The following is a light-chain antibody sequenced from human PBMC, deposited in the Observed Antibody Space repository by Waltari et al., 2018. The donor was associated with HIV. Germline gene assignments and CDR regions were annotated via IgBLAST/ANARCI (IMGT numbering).Light chain of an antibody. J-gene: IGKJ4*01. CDR3: QQYYTTPT. Sequence: DIVMTQSPDSLAVSLGERATINCKSSQSVLHSSNNKLLIYWASTRESGVPDRFSGSGSGTDFTLTISSLQAEDVAVYYCQQYYTTPTFGGGTKVEIK. CDR2: WAS. CDR1: QSVLHSSNNK. V-gene: IGKV4-1*01.